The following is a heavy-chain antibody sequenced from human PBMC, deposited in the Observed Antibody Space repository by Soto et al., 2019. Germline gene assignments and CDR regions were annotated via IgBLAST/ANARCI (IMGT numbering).Heavy chain of an antibody. CDR2: ISHSGST. D-gene: IGHD6-19*01. CDR1: GGSISSGGYS. V-gene: IGHV4-30-2*01. J-gene: IGHJ4*01. CDR3: ARGGLLPDF. Sequence: QLQLQESGSGLVKPSQTLSLTCAVSGGSISSGGYSWSWIRQPPGKGLEWIGYISHSGSTYYSPSLKSQATISVHTSKSHFCLKLSSVPAADTAVYYCARGGLLPDFWGQGTLGTVSS.